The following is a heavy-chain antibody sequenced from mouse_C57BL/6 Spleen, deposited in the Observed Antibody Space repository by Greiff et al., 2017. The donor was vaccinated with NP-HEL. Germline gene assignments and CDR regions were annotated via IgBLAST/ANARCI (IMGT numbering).Heavy chain of an antibody. CDR1: GYTFTSYW. D-gene: IGHD1-1*01. J-gene: IGHJ2*01. V-gene: IGHV1-64*01. Sequence: QVQLQQPGAELVKPGASVKLSCKASGYTFTSYWMHWVKQRPGQGLEWIGMIHPNSGSTHYNEKFKSKATLTVDQSSSTAYMQLSSLTSEDSAVYYCARSYGSSPYYFDYWGQGTTLTVSS. CDR2: IHPNSGST. CDR3: ARSYGSSPYYFDY.